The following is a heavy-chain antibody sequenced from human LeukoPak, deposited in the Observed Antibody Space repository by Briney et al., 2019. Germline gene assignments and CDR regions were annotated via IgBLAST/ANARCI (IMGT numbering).Heavy chain of an antibody. Sequence: GGSLRLSCAASGFTFSSYAMSWVRQAPRKGLEWVSAISGSGGSTYYADSVKGRFTISRDNSQNTLYLQMNSLRAEDTAVYYCAKDRGLWFGALWFDPWGQGTLVTVSS. CDR3: AKDRGLWFGALWFDP. J-gene: IGHJ5*02. CDR1: GFTFSSYA. D-gene: IGHD3-10*01. CDR2: ISGSGGST. V-gene: IGHV3-23*01.